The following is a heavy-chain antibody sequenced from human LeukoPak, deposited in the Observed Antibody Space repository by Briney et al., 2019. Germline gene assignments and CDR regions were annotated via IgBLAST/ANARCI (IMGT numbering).Heavy chain of an antibody. V-gene: IGHV1-2*02. Sequence: GASVKVSCKASGYTFTGYYMHWVRQAPGQGLEWMGWINPNSGGTNYAQKFQGRVTTTRDTSISTAYMELSRLRSDDTAVYYCARVDSSGWYYFDYWGQGTLVTVSS. CDR1: GYTFTGYY. CDR2: INPNSGGT. J-gene: IGHJ4*02. D-gene: IGHD6-19*01. CDR3: ARVDSSGWYYFDY.